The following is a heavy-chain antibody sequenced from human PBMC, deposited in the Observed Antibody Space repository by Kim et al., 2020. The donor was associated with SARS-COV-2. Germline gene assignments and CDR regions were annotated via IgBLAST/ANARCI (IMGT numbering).Heavy chain of an antibody. V-gene: IGHV3-33*05. CDR3: ARGSVIVVVTALPGDY. CDR1: GFTFSSYG. CDR2: ISYDGSNK. J-gene: IGHJ4*02. D-gene: IGHD2-21*02. Sequence: GGSLRLSCAASGFTFSSYGMHWVRQAPGKGLEWVAVISYDGSNKYYADSVKGRFTISRDNSKNTLYLQMNSLRAEDTAVYYCARGSVIVVVTALPGDYWGQGTLVTVSS.